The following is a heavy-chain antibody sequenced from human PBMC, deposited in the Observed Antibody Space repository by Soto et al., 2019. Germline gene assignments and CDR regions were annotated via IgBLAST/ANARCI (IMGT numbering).Heavy chain of an antibody. D-gene: IGHD7-27*01. V-gene: IGHV4-59*01. Sequence: QVQLQESGPGLVKPSETLSLTCTVSGGSISSYYWSWIRQPPGKGLEWIGYIYYSGSTNYNPSLKSRVTISVDTSKNQFSLKLSSVTAADTAVYYCARVKKWGSRWFDPWGQGTLVTVSS. CDR3: ARVKKWGSRWFDP. J-gene: IGHJ5*02. CDR1: GGSISSYY. CDR2: IYYSGST.